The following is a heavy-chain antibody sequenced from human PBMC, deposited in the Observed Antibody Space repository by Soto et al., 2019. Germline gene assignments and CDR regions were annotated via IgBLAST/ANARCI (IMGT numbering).Heavy chain of an antibody. CDR2: MYNSEDT. CDR3: VRHATDRHGNAEDWYFAL. J-gene: IGHJ2*01. D-gene: IGHD2-15*01. CDR1: AASISSYY. Sequence: QVQLQESGPGLVRPSETLSLTCTVSAASISSYYWTWIRQPPGKGLEWIGHMYNSEDTKYNPSLKSRVPMSIDTSKNQVSLKLRSVTAADTAIYYCVRHATDRHGNAEDWYFALWGRGTLVTVSS. V-gene: IGHV4-59*08.